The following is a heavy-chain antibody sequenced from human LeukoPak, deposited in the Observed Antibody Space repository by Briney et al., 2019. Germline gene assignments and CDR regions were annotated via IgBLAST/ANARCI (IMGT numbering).Heavy chain of an antibody. D-gene: IGHD6-19*01. CDR2: IPYDGSNK. V-gene: IGHV3-30*18. Sequence: GGPLRLSCSASGFTFTSYGMHWVLQAQVQGLKGLEDIPYDGSNKYYADSVKGRFTISRDNSKNTLYLQMNSLRAEDTAVYYCAKDFFSSGWYGYPTSDYWGQGTLVTVSS. CDR1: GFTFTSYG. CDR3: AKDFFSSGWYGYPTSDY. J-gene: IGHJ4*02.